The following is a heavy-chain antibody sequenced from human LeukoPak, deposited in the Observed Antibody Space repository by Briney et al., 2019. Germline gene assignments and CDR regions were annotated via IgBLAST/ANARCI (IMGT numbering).Heavy chain of an antibody. D-gene: IGHD3-10*01. Sequence: GGSLRLSCAASGFTFSNYWIDWVRQAPGKGLEWVATIKQDGSERYYLESVKGRFTISRDNAKNSLYLQMNSLRAEDTAVYYCAEDAEYYYGSGSFFDYWGQGTLVTVSS. CDR2: IKQDGSER. V-gene: IGHV3-7*03. CDR3: AEDAEYYYGSGSFFDY. J-gene: IGHJ4*02. CDR1: GFTFSNYW.